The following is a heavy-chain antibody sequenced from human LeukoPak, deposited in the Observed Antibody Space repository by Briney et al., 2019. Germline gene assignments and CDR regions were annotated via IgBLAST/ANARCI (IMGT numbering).Heavy chain of an antibody. Sequence: TGGSLRLSCAASGFTFSSYGMHWVRQAPGKGLEWVAFIRYDGSNKYYADSVKGRFTISRDNSKNTLYLQMNSLRAEDTAVYYCAKDIIGLAYCGGDCYSGFDYWGQGTLVTVSS. J-gene: IGHJ4*02. D-gene: IGHD2-21*02. CDR1: GFTFSSYG. CDR3: AKDIIGLAYCGGDCYSGFDY. CDR2: IRYDGSNK. V-gene: IGHV3-30*02.